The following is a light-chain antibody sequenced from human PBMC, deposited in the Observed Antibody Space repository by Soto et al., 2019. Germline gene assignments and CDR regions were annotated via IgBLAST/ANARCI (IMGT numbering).Light chain of an antibody. CDR2: DVS. CDR3: CSYAGSDTWANWV. CDR1: SGDVSFYNY. J-gene: IGLJ3*02. Sequence: QSALTQPRSVSGSPGPSVTISCTGTSGDVSFYNYVSWYQQHPGKAPKVMIYDVSKRPSGVPDRFSGSKSGNTASLTSSGLQAEDEADYYCCSYAGSDTWANWVFGGGTQLTVL. V-gene: IGLV2-11*01.